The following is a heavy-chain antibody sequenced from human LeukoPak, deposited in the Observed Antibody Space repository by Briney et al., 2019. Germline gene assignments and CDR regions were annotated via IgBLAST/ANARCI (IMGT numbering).Heavy chain of an antibody. CDR1: GFTFSSYA. Sequence: GGSLRLSCAASGFTFSSYAMSWVRQAPGKGLEWVSTINGGGVNTHYADSVGGRFTISRDNSKNTLFLQMNSLRDEDTAVYYCAKDLYSNYGPADYWGQGTWSPSPQ. CDR2: INGGGVNT. V-gene: IGHV3-23*01. D-gene: IGHD4-11*01. CDR3: AKDLYSNYGPADY. J-gene: IGHJ4*02.